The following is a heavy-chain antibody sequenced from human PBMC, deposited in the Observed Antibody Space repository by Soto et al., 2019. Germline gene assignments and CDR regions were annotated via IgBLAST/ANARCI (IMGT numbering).Heavy chain of an antibody. J-gene: IGHJ6*02. D-gene: IGHD7-27*01. CDR2: IYYSGST. CDR1: GGSISSGDYY. V-gene: IGHV4-30-4*01. CDR3: DRNEITGAQYYRMDV. Sequence: SETLSLTCTVSGGSISSGDYYWSWIRQPPGKGLEWIGYIYYSGSTYYNPSLKSRVTISVDTSKNQFSLKLSSVTAADTAVYYCDRNEITGAQYYRMDVWGQGTKVTVYS.